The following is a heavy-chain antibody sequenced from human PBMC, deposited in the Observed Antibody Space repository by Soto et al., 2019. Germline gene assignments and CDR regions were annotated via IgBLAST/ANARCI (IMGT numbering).Heavy chain of an antibody. CDR1: GFTFSSYW. D-gene: IGHD6-6*01. CDR3: ARDRVYSSSSAVVYY. V-gene: IGHV3-74*01. Sequence: PGGSLRLSCAASGFTFSSYWMHWVRQAPGKGLVWVSRINSDGSSTSYADSVKGRFTISRDNAKNTLYLQMNSLRAEDTAVYYCARDRVYSSSSAVVYYWGQGTLVTVSS. CDR2: INSDGSST. J-gene: IGHJ4*02.